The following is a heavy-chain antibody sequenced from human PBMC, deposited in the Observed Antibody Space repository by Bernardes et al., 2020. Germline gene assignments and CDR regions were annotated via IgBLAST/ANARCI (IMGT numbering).Heavy chain of an antibody. CDR1: GYIFTSYD. CDR3: ARGTTVPLAGPYVDY. CDR2: MSPNNGNI. Sequence: ASVKVSCRASGYIFTSYDVHWVRQASGQGLEWMGWMSPNNGNIAYAPKFRGRVTMTRDTSMNTAYLELRSVTSDDTAVYYCARGTTVPLAGPYVDYWGQGTLVTVSS. J-gene: IGHJ4*02. D-gene: IGHD1-1*01. V-gene: IGHV1-8*01.